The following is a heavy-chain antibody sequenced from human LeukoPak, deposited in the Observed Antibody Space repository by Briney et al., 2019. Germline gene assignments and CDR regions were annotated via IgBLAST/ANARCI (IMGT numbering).Heavy chain of an antibody. V-gene: IGHV3-21*01. CDR2: ISSSSSYI. CDR1: GFTFSRYS. CDR3: AELGITMIGGV. J-gene: IGHJ6*04. D-gene: IGHD3-10*02. Sequence: GGSLRLSCEASGFTFSRYSLTWVRQAPGKGLEWVASISSSSSYIYYADSVKGRFTVSRDNGKNSLYLQMNSLRAEDTAVYYCAELGITMIGGVWGKGTTVTISS.